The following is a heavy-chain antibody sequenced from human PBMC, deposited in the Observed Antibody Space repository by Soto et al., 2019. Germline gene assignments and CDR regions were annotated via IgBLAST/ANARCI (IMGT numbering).Heavy chain of an antibody. J-gene: IGHJ5*02. D-gene: IGHD3-3*01. Sequence: QVQLQESGPGLVKPSGTLSLTCAVSGVSISSSNWWSWVRQPPGKGLEWIGEIYHSGSTNYTPSLKSPVTISVDKSKNQFTLKLSSVTAADTAVYYCAGAVTIFGPFDPWGQGTLVTVSS. CDR3: AGAVTIFGPFDP. V-gene: IGHV4-4*02. CDR1: GVSISSSNW. CDR2: IYHSGST.